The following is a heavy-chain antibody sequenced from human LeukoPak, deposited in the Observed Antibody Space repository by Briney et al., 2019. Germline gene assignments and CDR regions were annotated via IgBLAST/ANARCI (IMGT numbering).Heavy chain of an antibody. CDR2: IYTSGST. J-gene: IGHJ4*02. D-gene: IGHD3-10*01. Sequence: PSETLSLTCTVSGGSISSYYWSWIRQPAGKGLEGIGRIYTSGSTNYNPSLKSRVTMSVDTSKNQFSLKLSSVAAADTAVYYCARVDYYGSGRPYFDYWGQGTLVTVSS. CDR1: GGSISSYY. CDR3: ARVDYYGSGRPYFDY. V-gene: IGHV4-4*07.